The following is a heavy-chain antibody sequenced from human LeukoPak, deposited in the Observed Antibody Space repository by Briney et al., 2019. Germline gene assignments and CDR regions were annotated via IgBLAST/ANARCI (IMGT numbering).Heavy chain of an antibody. CDR2: IYHSGST. CDR3: ARESSGMVRDSDY. J-gene: IGHJ4*02. CDR1: GGSISSSSYY. D-gene: IGHD3-10*01. Sequence: SETLSLTCTVSGGSISSSSYYWGWIRQPPGKGLEWIGEIYHSGSTNYNPSLKSRVTISVDKSKNQFSLKLSSVTAADTAVYYCARESSGMVRDSDYWGQGTLVTVSS. V-gene: IGHV4-39*07.